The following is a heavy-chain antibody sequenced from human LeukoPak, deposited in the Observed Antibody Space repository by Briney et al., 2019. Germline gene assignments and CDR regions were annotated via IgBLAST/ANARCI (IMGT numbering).Heavy chain of an antibody. CDR3: AGRKRWPFDY. CDR1: GGSISSYY. Sequence: SETLSLTCTVSGGSISSYYWSWIRQPPGKGLEWIGYIYYSGSTNYNPSLKSRVTISVDTSKNQFSLKLSSVTAADTAVYYCAGRKRWPFDYWGQGTLVTVSS. CDR2: IYYSGST. D-gene: IGHD5-24*01. V-gene: IGHV4-59*01. J-gene: IGHJ4*02.